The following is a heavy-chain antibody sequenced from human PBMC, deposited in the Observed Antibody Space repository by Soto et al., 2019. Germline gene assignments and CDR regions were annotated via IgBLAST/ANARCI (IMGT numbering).Heavy chain of an antibody. V-gene: IGHV4-59*02. J-gene: IGHJ4*02. CDR1: GDSVSSYY. Sequence: QVQLQESGPELVKPSETLSLTCSVSGDSVSSYYWTWIRQSPGKGLEWIGYIYNSGSSNYNPSLKSRVTISADTSKNQFSLRLSSVAAADTAVYYCARRVETAFRTALVYWGQGILVTVSS. CDR2: IYNSGSS. D-gene: IGHD5-18*01. CDR3: ARRVETAFRTALVY.